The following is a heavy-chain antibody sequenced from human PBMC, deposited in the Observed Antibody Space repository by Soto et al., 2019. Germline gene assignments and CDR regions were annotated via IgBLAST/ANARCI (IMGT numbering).Heavy chain of an antibody. CDR3: ATRGSLNWNYYY. V-gene: IGHV1-69*13. CDR2: IIPIFGTA. J-gene: IGHJ4*02. D-gene: IGHD1-7*01. Sequence: GASVKVFCKASGGTLSSYAISWVRQAPGQGLDWMGGIIPIFGTANYAQKFQGRVTITADESTSTAYMELSRLRSEDTAVYYCATRGSLNWNYYYWGQGTLVTVSS. CDR1: GGTLSSYA.